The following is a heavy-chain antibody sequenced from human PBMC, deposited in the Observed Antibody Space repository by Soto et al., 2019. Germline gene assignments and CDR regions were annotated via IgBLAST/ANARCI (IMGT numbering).Heavy chain of an antibody. CDR2: ISAYNVDT. J-gene: IGHJ6*02. V-gene: IGHV1-18*04. CDR3: PREVRVHNDHIPKKSYYCYPGLAV. Sequence: GASVKVSCKTSGYTFTSYGISWVRQAPGQGLEWMGWISAYNVDTNYAQKLQGRVTMTTDTSTRTAYMELRSMRCADTAVYHCPREVRVHNDHIPKKSYYCYPGLAVWGQGTTGTVS. D-gene: IGHD1-1*01. CDR1: GYTFTSYG.